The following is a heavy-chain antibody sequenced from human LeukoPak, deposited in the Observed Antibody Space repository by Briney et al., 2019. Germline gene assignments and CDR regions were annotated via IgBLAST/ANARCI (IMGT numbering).Heavy chain of an antibody. CDR2: IYYSGST. Sequence: SETLSLTCTVSGGSISSYYWSWIRQPPGKGLEWVGYIYYSGSTNYNPSLKSRVTISVATSKNQFSLKLSSVTAADTAVCYCARGGSSWESTYNWFDPWGQGTLVTVSS. CDR3: ARGGSSWESTYNWFDP. J-gene: IGHJ5*02. D-gene: IGHD6-13*01. CDR1: GGSISSYY. V-gene: IGHV4-59*01.